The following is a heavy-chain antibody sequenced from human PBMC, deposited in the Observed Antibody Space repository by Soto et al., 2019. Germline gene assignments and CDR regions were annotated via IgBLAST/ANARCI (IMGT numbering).Heavy chain of an antibody. V-gene: IGHV4-39*01. Sequence: QLQLQESGPGLVKPSETLSLTCTVSGGSISSSSYYWGWIRQPPGKGLEWIGSIYYSGSTYYNPSLSSRVTLSVYTSKNPFSLKLSSVTAADTAVYYCARHGGYDSSGYYDNWFDPWGQGTLVTVSS. CDR2: IYYSGST. CDR3: ARHGGYDSSGYYDNWFDP. CDR1: GGSISSSSYY. J-gene: IGHJ5*02. D-gene: IGHD3-22*01.